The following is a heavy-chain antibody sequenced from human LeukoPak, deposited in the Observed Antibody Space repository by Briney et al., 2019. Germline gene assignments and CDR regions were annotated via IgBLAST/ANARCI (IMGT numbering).Heavy chain of an antibody. Sequence: GGSLRLSCAASGFTFSSYGMHWVRQAPGKGLEWVAVISYDGSNKYYADSVKGRFTISRDNSKNTLYLQMNSLRAEDTAVYYCAKDPYSSGWYDYWGQGTLVTVSS. CDR2: ISYDGSNK. V-gene: IGHV3-30*18. CDR1: GFTFSSYG. D-gene: IGHD6-19*01. CDR3: AKDPYSSGWYDY. J-gene: IGHJ4*02.